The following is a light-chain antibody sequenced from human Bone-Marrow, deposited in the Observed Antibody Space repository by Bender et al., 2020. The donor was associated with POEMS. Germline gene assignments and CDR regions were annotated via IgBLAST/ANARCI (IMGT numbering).Light chain of an antibody. Sequence: HSVLTQPPSVSGAPGQRVTISCTGSSSNIGAGYDVHWYQQLPGTAPKLLIYANNNRPSGVPDRFSGSKSGTSASLAITGLQAEDEADYYCSSYSSSNTLVFGGGTKVTVL. J-gene: IGLJ2*01. V-gene: IGLV1-40*01. CDR1: SSNIGAGYD. CDR2: ANN. CDR3: SSYSSSNTLV.